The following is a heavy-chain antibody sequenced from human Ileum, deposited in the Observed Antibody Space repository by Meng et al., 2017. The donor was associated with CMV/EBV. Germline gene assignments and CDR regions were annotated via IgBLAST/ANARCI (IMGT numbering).Heavy chain of an antibody. CDR1: YPFTGYY. CDR3: ARDRVIVVVPAAKGTFDP. J-gene: IGHJ5*02. V-gene: IGHV1-2*02. CDR2: INPNSGGT. D-gene: IGHD2-2*01. Sequence: YPFTGYYMHWVRQAPGQGLEWMGWINPNSGGTNYAQKFQGRVTMTRDTSISTAYMELSRLRSDDTAVYYCARDRVIVVVPAAKGTFDPWGQGTLVTVSS.